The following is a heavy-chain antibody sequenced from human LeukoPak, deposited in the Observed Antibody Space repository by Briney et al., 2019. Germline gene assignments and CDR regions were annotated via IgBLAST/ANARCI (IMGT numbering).Heavy chain of an antibody. D-gene: IGHD3-3*01. CDR2: IDWDDDK. V-gene: IGHV2-70*11. CDR3: ARLTYYDFWSGCQTFDY. Sequence: SGPTLVNPTQTLTLTCTFSGFSLSTSGMCVSWIRQPPGKALEWLARIDWDDDKYYSTSLKTRLTISKDTSKNQGVLTMTNMDPVDTATYYCARLTYYDFWSGCQTFDYWGQGTLVTVSS. CDR1: GFSLSTSGMC. J-gene: IGHJ4*02.